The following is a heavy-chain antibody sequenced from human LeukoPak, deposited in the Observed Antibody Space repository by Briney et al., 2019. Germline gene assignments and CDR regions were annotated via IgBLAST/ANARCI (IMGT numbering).Heavy chain of an antibody. CDR3: ARRGDSSSWYRAIDY. CDR1: GYTFTGYY. V-gene: IGHV1-2*04. D-gene: IGHD6-13*01. Sequence: ASVKVSCKASGYTFTGYYMHWVRQAPGQGLEWMGWINPNGGGTNYAQKFQGWVTMTRDTSISTAYMELCRLRSDDTAVYYCARRGDSSSWYRAIDYWGQGTLVTVSS. J-gene: IGHJ4*02. CDR2: INPNGGGT.